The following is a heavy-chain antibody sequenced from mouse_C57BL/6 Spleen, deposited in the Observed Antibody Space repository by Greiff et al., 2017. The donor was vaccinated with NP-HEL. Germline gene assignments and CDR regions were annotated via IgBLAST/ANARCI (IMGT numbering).Heavy chain of an antibody. CDR1: GYTFTDYN. CDR2: INPNNGGT. D-gene: IGHD1-1*01. Sequence: EVQLQQSGPELVKPGASVKIPCKASGYTFTDYNMDWVKQSHGKSLEWIGDINPNNGGTIYNQKFKGKATLTVDKSSSTAYMELRSLTSEDMAVYYWARSYYGSSPWFAYWGQGTLVTVSA. J-gene: IGHJ3*01. CDR3: ARSYYGSSPWFAY. V-gene: IGHV1-18*01.